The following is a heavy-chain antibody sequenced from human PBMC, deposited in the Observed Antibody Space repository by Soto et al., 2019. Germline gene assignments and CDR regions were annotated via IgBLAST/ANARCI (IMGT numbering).Heavy chain of an antibody. J-gene: IGHJ4*02. CDR2: ISSSGSTI. CDR1: GFTFSDYY. CDR3: AREADYSFGDIHFDY. V-gene: IGHV3-11*01. D-gene: IGHD4-4*01. Sequence: GGSLRLSCAASGFTFSDYYMSWIRQAPGKGLEWVSYISSSGSTIYYADSVKGRFTISRDNAKNSLYLQMNSLRAEDTAVYYCAREADYSFGDIHFDYWGQGTLVTVSS.